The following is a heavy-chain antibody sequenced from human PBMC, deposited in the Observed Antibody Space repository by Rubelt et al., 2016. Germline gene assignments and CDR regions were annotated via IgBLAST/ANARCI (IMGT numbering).Heavy chain of an antibody. CDR2: VYYSGST. J-gene: IGHJ6*02. D-gene: IGHD6-13*01. Sequence: GYVYYSGSTNYNPSLKSRVTISVDTSKNQFSLKLSSVTAADTAVYYCASLAAAGTVNYYYYGMDVWGQGTTVTVSS. CDR3: ASLAAAGTVNYYYYGMDV. V-gene: IGHV4-59*12.